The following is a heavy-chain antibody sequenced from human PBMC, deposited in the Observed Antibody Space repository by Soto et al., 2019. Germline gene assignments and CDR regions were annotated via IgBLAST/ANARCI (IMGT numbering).Heavy chain of an antibody. CDR3: ARDIVLVPAAPPAFDI. D-gene: IGHD2-2*01. CDR1: GGSISSYY. J-gene: IGHJ3*02. CDR2: IYYSGST. V-gene: IGHV4-59*01. Sequence: SETLSLTCTVSGGSISSYYWSWIRQPPGKGLEWIGYIYYSGSTNYNPSLKSRVTISVDTSKNQFSLKLSSVTAADTAVYYCARDIVLVPAAPPAFDIWGQGTMVTVSS.